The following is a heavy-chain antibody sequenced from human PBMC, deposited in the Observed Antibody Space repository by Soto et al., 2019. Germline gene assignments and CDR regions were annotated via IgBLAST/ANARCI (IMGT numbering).Heavy chain of an antibody. V-gene: IGHV3-30*03. CDR3: ARSRDGYSYYFYSDMGG. CDR1: GFSFNSYV. D-gene: IGHD5-12*01. Sequence: CSLRLCGAASGFSFNSYVMHWVRQAPGKGLECISLILQNGGAEYYADSVKGRFTISRDNSKNTLYLQMNSLTAEDTAVYYCARSRDGYSYYFYSDMGGGVKGTTVAGPS. CDR2: ILQNGGAE. J-gene: IGHJ6*03.